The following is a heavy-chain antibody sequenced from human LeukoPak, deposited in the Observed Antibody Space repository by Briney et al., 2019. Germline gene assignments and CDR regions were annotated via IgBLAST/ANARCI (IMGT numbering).Heavy chain of an antibody. CDR3: ARGVNPYDFWSGYYHAFHFDY. V-gene: IGHV4-30-4*01. D-gene: IGHD3-3*01. CDR1: GFTFSDYY. Sequence: LRLSCAASGFTFSDYYMEWVRQPPGKGLEWIGYIYYSGSTYYNPSLKSRVTISVDTSKNQFSLKLSSVTAADTAVYYCARGVNPYDFWSGYYHAFHFDYWGQGTLVTVSS. CDR2: IYYSGST. J-gene: IGHJ4*02.